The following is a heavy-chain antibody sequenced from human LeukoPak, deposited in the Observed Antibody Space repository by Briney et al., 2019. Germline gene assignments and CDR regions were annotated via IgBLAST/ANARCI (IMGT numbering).Heavy chain of an antibody. CDR1: GGSISSGDYY. J-gene: IGHJ2*01. V-gene: IGHV4-30-4*01. D-gene: IGHD3-10*01. CDR2: IYYSGST. Sequence: SETLSLTCTVSGGSISSGDYYWSWIRQPPGKGLEWIGYIYYSGSTYYNPSLKSRATISLDTSKNQLSLKLSSVTAADPAVYYCARARWFGELLSLGWYFDLWGRGTLVTVSS. CDR3: ARARWFGELLSLGWYFDL.